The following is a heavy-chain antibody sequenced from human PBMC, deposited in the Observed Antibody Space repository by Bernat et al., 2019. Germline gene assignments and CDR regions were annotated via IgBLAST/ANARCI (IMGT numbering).Heavy chain of an antibody. CDR2: INSDGSST. D-gene: IGHD6-19*01. J-gene: IGHJ3*02. CDR1: GFTFSSYW. CDR3: TRETKGSSGWLYIAAFDI. V-gene: IGHV3-74*01. Sequence: EVQLVESGGRLVQPGGSLRLSCAASGFTFSSYWMHWVRQAPGKGLVWVSRINSDGSSTSYADSVKGRFTISRDNAKNTLYLQMNSLRAEDTAVYYCTRETKGSSGWLYIAAFDIWGQGTMVTVSS.